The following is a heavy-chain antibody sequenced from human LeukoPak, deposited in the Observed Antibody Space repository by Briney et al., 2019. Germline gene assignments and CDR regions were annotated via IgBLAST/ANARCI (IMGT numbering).Heavy chain of an antibody. CDR3: ARAPSGCGGTCAFDY. D-gene: IGHD2-15*01. J-gene: IGHJ4*02. V-gene: IGHV4-4*07. CDR1: GGSTSNSF. Sequence: SETLSLTCTVSGGSTSNSFWSWIRQPAGKGLEWIGRIYTDGSTNSNPSLRSRLTMSLGTSKNQFSLKLTSVTAADTAVYFCARAPSGCGGTCAFDYWGQGTLVTVSS. CDR2: IYTDGST.